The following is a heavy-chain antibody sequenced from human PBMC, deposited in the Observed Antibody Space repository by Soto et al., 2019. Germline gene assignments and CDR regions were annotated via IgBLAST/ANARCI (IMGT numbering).Heavy chain of an antibody. V-gene: IGHV4-59*08. J-gene: IGHJ6*02. CDR3: ARRKYYYDSSGYPYYYYYYGMDV. CDR1: GGSISSYY. Sequence: SETLSLTCTVSGGSISSYYWSWIRQPPGKGLEWIGYIYYSGSTNYNPSLKSRVTISVDTSKNQFSLKLSSVTAADTAVYYCARRKYYYDSSGYPYYYYYYGMDVWGQGTTDTVSS. D-gene: IGHD3-22*01. CDR2: IYYSGST.